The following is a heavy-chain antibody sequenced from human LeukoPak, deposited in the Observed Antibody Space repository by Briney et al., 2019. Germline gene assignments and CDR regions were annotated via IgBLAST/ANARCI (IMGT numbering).Heavy chain of an antibody. Sequence: PGGSLRLSCGASGFTFSTYTMNWVRQAPGKGLEWVSAISDSGTSIYYADSVKGRFTISRDIAKNSLYLQMNSLRADDTAVYYCARDSYYDFWSGSIEGGGYFDYWGQRTLVTVSS. CDR1: GFTFSTYT. J-gene: IGHJ4*02. D-gene: IGHD3-3*01. CDR2: ISDSGTSI. CDR3: ARDSYYDFWSGSIEGGGYFDY. V-gene: IGHV3-21*01.